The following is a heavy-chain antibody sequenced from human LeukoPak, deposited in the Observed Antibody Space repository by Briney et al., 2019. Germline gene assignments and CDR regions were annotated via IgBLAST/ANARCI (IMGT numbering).Heavy chain of an antibody. CDR2: IEQDGSEK. D-gene: IGHD6-19*01. Sequence: PGGSLRLSCAASGFTFSSYWMSWVRQAPGKGLEWVAKIEQDGSEKYFVDSVKGRFTISRDNAQNSLYLQMNSLRAEDTAVYYCTREYYYLKAVAGHYFDYWGQGTLVTVSS. CDR1: GFTFSSYW. V-gene: IGHV3-7*01. J-gene: IGHJ4*02. CDR3: TREYYYLKAVAGHYFDY.